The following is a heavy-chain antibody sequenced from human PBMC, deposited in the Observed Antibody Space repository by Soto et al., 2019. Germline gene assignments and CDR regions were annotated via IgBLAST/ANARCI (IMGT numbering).Heavy chain of an antibody. J-gene: IGHJ4*02. Sequence: EVQLVESGGGLVKPGGSLRLSCAASGFTFSSYSMNWVRQAPGKGLEWVSSISSSSSYIYYADSVKGRFTISRDNAKNSLYLQMNSLRAEDTAVYYCARARRNRDCYNYWSGYWGQGTLVTVS. CDR1: GFTFSSYS. CDR3: ARARRNRDCYNYWSGY. CDR2: ISSSSSYI. V-gene: IGHV3-21*01. D-gene: IGHD5-12*01.